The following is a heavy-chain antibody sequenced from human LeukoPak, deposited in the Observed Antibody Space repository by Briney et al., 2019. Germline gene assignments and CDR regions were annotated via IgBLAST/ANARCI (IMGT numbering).Heavy chain of an antibody. Sequence: PSETLSLTCTVSGGSISSYYWSWIRQPPGKGLEWIGYIYYSGSTNYNPSLKSRVTISVDTSKNQFSLKLSSVTAADTAVYYCARHVTVRGAPDYWGQGTLVTVSS. V-gene: IGHV4-59*08. CDR1: GGSISSYY. CDR2: IYYSGST. CDR3: ARHVTVRGAPDY. D-gene: IGHD3-10*01. J-gene: IGHJ4*02.